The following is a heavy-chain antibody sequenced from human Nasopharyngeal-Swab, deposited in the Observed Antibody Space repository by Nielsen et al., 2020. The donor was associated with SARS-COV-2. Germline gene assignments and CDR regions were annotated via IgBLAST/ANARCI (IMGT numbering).Heavy chain of an antibody. V-gene: IGHV4-34*01. Sequence: SETLSLTCAVYDGSFSGYFWSWIRQPPGKGLERIGEINHSGSTNYNPSLKSRVTISVDTSKNQFSLKLSSVTAADTAVYYCARSGGDYYDSPFDYWGQGTLVTVSS. D-gene: IGHD3-22*01. CDR3: ARSGGDYYDSPFDY. CDR1: DGSFSGYF. CDR2: INHSGST. J-gene: IGHJ4*02.